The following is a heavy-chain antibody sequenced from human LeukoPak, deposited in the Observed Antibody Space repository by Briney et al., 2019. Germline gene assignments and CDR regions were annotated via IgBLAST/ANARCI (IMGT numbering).Heavy chain of an antibody. CDR1: GYTFSDYH. CDR3: ASTSLYYFEY. J-gene: IGHJ4*02. D-gene: IGHD2-2*01. CDR2: INRNSGGT. Sequence: GASVKDSRKPSGYTFSDYHIHWVRQAPRPVLEWMGWINRNSGGTNYAQKFQGRVTMTRDTSSSTAYMELSRLKSDDTAVYYCASTSLYYFEYWGQGTLVTVSS. V-gene: IGHV1-2*02.